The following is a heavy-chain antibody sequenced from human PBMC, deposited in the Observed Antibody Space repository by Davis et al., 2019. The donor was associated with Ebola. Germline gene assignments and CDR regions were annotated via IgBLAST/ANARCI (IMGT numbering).Heavy chain of an antibody. CDR1: GDSVFGKNGA. D-gene: IGHD4-17*01. Sequence: PSETLSLTCAISGDSVFGKNGAWNWIRQSPSRGLEWLGRTYYTSKWFNHYAESVKSRITINPDTSKNQFSLQLNSVTPEDTAVYYCARRTTVTKDFDYWGQGTLVTVSS. J-gene: IGHJ4*02. CDR3: ARRTTVTKDFDY. V-gene: IGHV6-1*01. CDR2: TYYTSKWFN.